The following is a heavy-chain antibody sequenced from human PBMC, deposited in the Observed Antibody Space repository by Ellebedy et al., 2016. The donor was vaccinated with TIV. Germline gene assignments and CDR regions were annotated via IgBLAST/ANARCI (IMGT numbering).Heavy chain of an antibody. Sequence: ASVKVSCXASGYTFTNYGISWVRQAPGQGLEWMGWIGGYNGNTKYPQRLQGRVTLTTDTSTSSAYMELRSLSSDDTAVYYCARADFYYGMDVWGQGTTVTVSS. J-gene: IGHJ6*02. CDR3: ARADFYYGMDV. V-gene: IGHV1-18*01. CDR1: GYTFTNYG. CDR2: IGGYNGNT.